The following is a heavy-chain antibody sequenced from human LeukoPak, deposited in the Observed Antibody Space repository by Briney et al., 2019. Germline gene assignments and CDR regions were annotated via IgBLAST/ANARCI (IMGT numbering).Heavy chain of an antibody. J-gene: IGHJ4*02. CDR1: GGSFSGYY. CDR2: INHSGST. CDR3: ARDLGFGYFDY. V-gene: IGHV4-34*01. D-gene: IGHD3-16*01. Sequence: SETLSLTCAVYGGSFSGYYWSWIRQPPGKGLEWIGEINHSGSTNYNPSLESRVTISVDTSKNQFSLKLSSVTAADTAVYYCARDLGFGYFDYWGQGTLVTVSS.